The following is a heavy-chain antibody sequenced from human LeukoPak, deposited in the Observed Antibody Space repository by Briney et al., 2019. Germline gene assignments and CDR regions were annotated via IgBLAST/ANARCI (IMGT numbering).Heavy chain of an antibody. CDR2: IYYSGSS. V-gene: IGHV4-59*13. J-gene: IGHJ4*02. Sequence: SETLSLTCTVSGGSISTYYWSWIRQPPGKGLEWIGYIYYSGSSNYNPSLKSRVTISVDSSKNQFSLKLNSVTAADTAVYYCAGWGEGGTTWSFDYWGQGTLVIVSS. CDR1: GGSISTYY. CDR3: AGWGEGGTTWSFDY. D-gene: IGHD1-26*01.